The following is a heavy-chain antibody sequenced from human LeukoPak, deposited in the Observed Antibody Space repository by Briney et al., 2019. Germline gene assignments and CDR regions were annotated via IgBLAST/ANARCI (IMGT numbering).Heavy chain of an antibody. D-gene: IGHD2-21*02. Sequence: GGSLRLSCAASGFTFSSYWMSWVRQAPGKGLEWVANIKQDGSEKYYVDSVKGRFTISRDNAKNSLYLQMNSLRAEDTAVYYCAREEAVVTAILFDYWGQGTLVTVSS. J-gene: IGHJ4*02. CDR3: AREEAVVTAILFDY. CDR1: GFTFSSYW. V-gene: IGHV3-7*01. CDR2: IKQDGSEK.